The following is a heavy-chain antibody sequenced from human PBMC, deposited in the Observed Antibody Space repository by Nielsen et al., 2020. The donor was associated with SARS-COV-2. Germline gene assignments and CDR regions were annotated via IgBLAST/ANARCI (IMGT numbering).Heavy chain of an antibody. Sequence: SETLSLTCTVSGGSISSGDYYWSWIRQPPGKGLEWIGYIYYSGSTYYNPSLKSRVTISVDTSKNQFSLKLSSVTAADTAVYYCARLVATIVFGKGAFDIWGQGTMVTVSS. CDR3: ARLVATIVFGKGAFDI. CDR2: IYYSGST. CDR1: GGSISSGDYY. V-gene: IGHV4-30-4*01. D-gene: IGHD5-12*01. J-gene: IGHJ3*02.